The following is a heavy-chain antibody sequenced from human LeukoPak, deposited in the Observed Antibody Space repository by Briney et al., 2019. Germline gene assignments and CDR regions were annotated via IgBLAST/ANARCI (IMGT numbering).Heavy chain of an antibody. CDR3: ARGSYQVLYFDY. J-gene: IGHJ4*02. V-gene: IGHV3-74*01. CDR2: INSDGSST. D-gene: IGHD2-2*01. CDR1: GFTFSNYW. Sequence: GGSLRLSCAASGFTFSNYWMHWVRQAPGKGLVWVSRINSDGSSTSYADSVKGRFTISRDNAKNTLYLQMNSLRTEDTAVYYCARGSYQVLYFDYWGQGTLVTVSS.